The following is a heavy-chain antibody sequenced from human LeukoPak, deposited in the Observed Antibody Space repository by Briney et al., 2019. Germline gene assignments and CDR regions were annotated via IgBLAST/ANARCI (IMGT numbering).Heavy chain of an antibody. CDR1: GGSISSSSYY. V-gene: IGHV4-39*01. Sequence: TSETLSLTCTVSGGSISSSSYYWGWIRRPPGKGLEWIGGIYYSGTTYYNPSLKSRVTLSVDTSKNQFSLRLTSVTAADTAVYYCAREYSGTFDPWGQGTLITVSS. CDR3: AREYSGTFDP. D-gene: IGHD1-26*01. CDR2: IYYSGTT. J-gene: IGHJ5*02.